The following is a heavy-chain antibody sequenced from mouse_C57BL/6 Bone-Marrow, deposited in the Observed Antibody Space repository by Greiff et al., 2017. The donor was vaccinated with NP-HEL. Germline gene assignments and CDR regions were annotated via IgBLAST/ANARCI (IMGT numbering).Heavy chain of an antibody. CDR2: IRNKANGYTT. CDR1: GFTFTDYY. D-gene: IGHD2-2*01. CDR3: ARMDGYDGFAY. Sequence: DVKLVESGGGLVQPGGSLSLSCAASGFTFTDYYMSWVRQPPGKALEWLGFIRNKANGYTTEYSASVKGRFTISRDNSQSILYLQMNALRAEDSATYYCARMDGYDGFAYWGQGTLVTVSA. J-gene: IGHJ3*01. V-gene: IGHV7-3*01.